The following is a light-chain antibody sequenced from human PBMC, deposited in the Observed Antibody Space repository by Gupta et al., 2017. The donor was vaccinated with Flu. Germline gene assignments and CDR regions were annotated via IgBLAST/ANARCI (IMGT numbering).Light chain of an antibody. CDR2: ELF. V-gene: IGKV2D-29*01. Sequence: EIVLTQTPLSLSVTPGQPASISCKSSESLLHRDGKTYLYWYLQKPGQPPHLLIYELFNRCSGVPDRFSGSGSGTDFTLKISRVEAGDVGVYFCMHSIQSLYTFGQGTKLEIK. CDR1: ESLLHRDGKTY. CDR3: MHSIQSLYT. J-gene: IGKJ2*01.